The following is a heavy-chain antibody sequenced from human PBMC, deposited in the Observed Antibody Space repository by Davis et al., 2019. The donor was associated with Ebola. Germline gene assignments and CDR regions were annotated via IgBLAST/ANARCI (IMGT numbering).Heavy chain of an antibody. V-gene: IGHV3-23*01. D-gene: IGHD1-20*01. J-gene: IGHJ4*02. CDR1: GFTFSSYA. CDR2: ISGSGGST. Sequence: GESLKISCVASGFTFSSYAMSWVRQAPGKGLEWVSAISGSGGSTYYADSVKGRFTISRDNSKNTLYLQMNSLRAEDTAVYYCAKVYNWNVGAYWGQGTLVTVSS. CDR3: AKVYNWNVGAY.